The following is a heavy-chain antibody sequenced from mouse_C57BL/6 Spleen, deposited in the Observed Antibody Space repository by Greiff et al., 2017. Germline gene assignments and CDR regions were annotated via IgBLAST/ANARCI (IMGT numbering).Heavy chain of an antibody. D-gene: IGHD3-3*01. J-gene: IGHJ3*01. CDR3: ARGGCEGLFAY. CDR2: IYPRSGNT. Sequence: VQLQQSGAELARPGASVKLSCKASGYTFTSYGISWVKQRTGQGLEWIGEIYPRSGNTYYNEKFKGKATLTADKSSSTAYMQLRSLTSEDSAVCFCARGGCEGLFAYWGQGTLVTVSA. V-gene: IGHV1-81*01. CDR1: GYTFTSYG.